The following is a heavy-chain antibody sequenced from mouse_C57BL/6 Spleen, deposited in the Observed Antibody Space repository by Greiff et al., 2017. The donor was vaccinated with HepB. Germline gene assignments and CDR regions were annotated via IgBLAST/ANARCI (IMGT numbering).Heavy chain of an antibody. D-gene: IGHD2-3*01. CDR2: IDPSDSYT. V-gene: IGHV1-50*01. CDR3: ARAGYDPGYAMDY. CDR1: GYTFTSYW. J-gene: IGHJ4*01. Sequence: QVQLQQPGAELVKPGASVKLSCKASGYTFTSYWMQWVKQRPGQGLEWIGEIDPSDSYTNYDQKFKGKATLIVDTSSSTAYMQLSSLTSEDSAVYYCARAGYDPGYAMDYWGQGTSVTVAS.